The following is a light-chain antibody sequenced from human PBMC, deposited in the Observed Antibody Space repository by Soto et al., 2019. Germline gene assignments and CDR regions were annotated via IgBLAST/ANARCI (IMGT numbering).Light chain of an antibody. J-gene: IGKJ1*01. CDR2: AAS. Sequence: EIVLTQSPGTLSLSPGERATLSCRASQSISSTYFAWYRQKPGQAPRPLIYAASSRATGIPDRFSSSGSGTDFTLTISRLEPEDFAVYYCQQYYASSWTFGQGTRVEIK. V-gene: IGKV3-20*01. CDR1: QSISSTY. CDR3: QQYYASSWT.